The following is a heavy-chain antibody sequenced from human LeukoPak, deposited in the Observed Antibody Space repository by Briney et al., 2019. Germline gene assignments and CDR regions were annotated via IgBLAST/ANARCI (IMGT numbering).Heavy chain of an antibody. D-gene: IGHD4-23*01. Sequence: GGSLRLSCAASGFSFSRYWMSWVRQAPGKGLEWVANIKQDGNEKFYVDSVKGRFTISRDNVKNSLYLQMNSLRAEDTAVYYCAKGTTVVTVYFDYWGQGILVTVSS. V-gene: IGHV3-7*03. CDR3: AKGTTVVTVYFDY. CDR2: IKQDGNEK. CDR1: GFSFSRYW. J-gene: IGHJ4*02.